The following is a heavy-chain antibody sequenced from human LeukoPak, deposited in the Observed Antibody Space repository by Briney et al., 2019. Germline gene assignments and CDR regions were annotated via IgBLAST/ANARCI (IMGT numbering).Heavy chain of an antibody. CDR2: IIPIVGSP. D-gene: IGHD2-21*01. Sequence: SVKVSCKASGYTFTSYGISWVRQAPGQGLEWMGNIIPIVGSPNYAQKFQGRVKIIADKITDTAHMELSSLRSDDTAVYYCARDSGGERGNYFDYWGQGLMVTVSS. J-gene: IGHJ4*02. CDR1: GYTFTSYG. CDR3: ARDSGGERGNYFDY. V-gene: IGHV1-69*04.